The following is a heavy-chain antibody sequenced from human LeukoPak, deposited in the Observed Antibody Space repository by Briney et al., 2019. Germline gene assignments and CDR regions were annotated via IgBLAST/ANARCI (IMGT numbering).Heavy chain of an antibody. CDR1: GFTFSSYA. D-gene: IGHD3-10*01. CDR2: ISGSGGST. Sequence: GGSLRLSCAASGFTFSSYAMSWVRQAPGKGPEWVSAISGSGGSTYYADSVKGRFTISRDNSKNTLYLQINSLRAEDTAVYYCAREYYASGDYWGQGTLVTVSS. J-gene: IGHJ4*02. V-gene: IGHV3-23*01. CDR3: AREYYASGDY.